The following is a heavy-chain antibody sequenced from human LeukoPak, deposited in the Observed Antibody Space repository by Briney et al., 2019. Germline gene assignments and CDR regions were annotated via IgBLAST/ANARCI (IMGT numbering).Heavy chain of an antibody. V-gene: IGHV3-33*06. CDR1: GFNFSTYG. CDR3: AKDVVAGSPGD. J-gene: IGHJ4*02. Sequence: GGSLRLSCAASGFNFSTYGMHWVRQAPGKGLEWVAIIWYDGTNAYYADSVKARFTILRDNSKSTLYLQMNSLRAEDTAVYYCAKDVVAGSPGDWGRGTLVTVSS. CDR2: IWYDGTNA. D-gene: IGHD2-15*01.